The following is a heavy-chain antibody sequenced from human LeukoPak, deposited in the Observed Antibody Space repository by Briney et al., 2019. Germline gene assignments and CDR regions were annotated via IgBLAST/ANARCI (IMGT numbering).Heavy chain of an antibody. CDR1: EFNFSDYA. CDR3: AKFEGATIPGWFNDY. Sequence: GGSLRLSCAASEFNFSDYAMGWVRQAPGKGLEWVSTIDKTTYPTFYADSVKGRFTISRDNSKNTLYLKMNSLRTEDTAVYFCAKFEGATIPGWFNDYWGQGILVTVSS. V-gene: IGHV3-23*05. CDR2: IDKTTYPT. J-gene: IGHJ4*02. D-gene: IGHD6-19*01.